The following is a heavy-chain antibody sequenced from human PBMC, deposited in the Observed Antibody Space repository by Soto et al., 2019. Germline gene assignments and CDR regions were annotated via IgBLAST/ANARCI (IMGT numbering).Heavy chain of an antibody. CDR1: GFTFSSYA. D-gene: IGHD3-10*01. J-gene: IGHJ4*02. Sequence: EVQLLESGGGLVQPGGSLRLSWAASGFTFSSYAMSWVRQAPGKGLVWVSAISGSGGSTYYADSVKGRFTISRDNSKNTLYLQMTGLRAEDTAGYYCAHGVGALLWFGELFPQTFDYWGQGTLVTVSS. CDR2: ISGSGGST. CDR3: AHGVGALLWFGELFPQTFDY. V-gene: IGHV3-23*01.